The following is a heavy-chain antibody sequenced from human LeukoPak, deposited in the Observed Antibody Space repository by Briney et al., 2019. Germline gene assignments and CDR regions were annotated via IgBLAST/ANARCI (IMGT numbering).Heavy chain of an antibody. V-gene: IGHV3-48*03. D-gene: IGHD4-17*01. Sequence: GGSLRLSCSASGFTLSSYEMEWVPPAPGRGLGWVSYIIWSGSTISYAPSVKRQFTISRDNAKNALYLQMNSLSAEDTATYYCARYGYYWGQGTLVTVSS. CDR3: ARYGYY. J-gene: IGHJ4*02. CDR1: GFTLSSYE. CDR2: IIWSGSTI.